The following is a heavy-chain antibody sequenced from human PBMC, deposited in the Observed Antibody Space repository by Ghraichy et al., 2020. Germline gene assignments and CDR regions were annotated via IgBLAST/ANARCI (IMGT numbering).Heavy chain of an antibody. CDR2: IYYSGST. J-gene: IGHJ4*02. CDR3: ARAFIVATITN. V-gene: IGHV4-61*01. Sequence: SETLSLTCTVSGGSVSSGSYYWSWIRQPPGKGLEWIGYIYYSGSTNYNPSLKSRVTISVDTSKNQFSLKLSSVTAADTAVYYYARAFIVATITNWGQGTLVTVSS. D-gene: IGHD5-12*01. CDR1: GGSVSSGSYY.